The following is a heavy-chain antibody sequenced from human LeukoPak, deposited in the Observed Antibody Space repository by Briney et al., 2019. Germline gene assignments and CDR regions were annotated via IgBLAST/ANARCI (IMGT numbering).Heavy chain of an antibody. CDR3: RGSQQHSR. CDR1: GFTFSDYY. CDR2: IKQDGSDK. J-gene: IGHJ3*01. D-gene: IGHD1/OR15-1a*01. V-gene: IGHV3-7*01. Sequence: QPGGSLRLSCAASGFTFSDYYMSWVRQAPGKGLEWVTNIKQDGSDKYYVDSVKGRFTISRDNARKSVYLQMNSLRAEDTAVYCVRGSQQHSRWGQGTLVSVSS.